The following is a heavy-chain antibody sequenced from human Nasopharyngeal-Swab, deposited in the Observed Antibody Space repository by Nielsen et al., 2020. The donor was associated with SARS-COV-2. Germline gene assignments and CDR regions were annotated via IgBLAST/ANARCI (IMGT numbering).Heavy chain of an antibody. D-gene: IGHD3-9*01. J-gene: IGHJ6*02. CDR3: ARDRYDILTGYYPPPYYGMDV. CDR2: LIPIFGTA. Sequence: SVQVSCKASGGTFSSYGISWVRQAPGQGLERMGGLIPIFGTANYAQKVQGRVTITEDESTSTAYMELSSLRSEDTAVYYCARDRYDILTGYYPPPYYGMDVWGQGTTVTVSS. CDR1: GGTFSSYG. V-gene: IGHV1-69*13.